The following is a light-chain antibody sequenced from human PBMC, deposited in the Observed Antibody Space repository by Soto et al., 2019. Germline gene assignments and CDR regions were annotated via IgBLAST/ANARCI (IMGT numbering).Light chain of an antibody. J-gene: IGKJ1*01. CDR1: QSISIY. V-gene: IGKV1-39*01. CDR3: QQSYSTPPWT. CDR2: AAS. Sequence: DLQMTQSPSSLSASVGDRVTITCRASQSISIYLNWYQLKPGKAPKLLIYAASSLQSGVPSRFSGSGSGTDFTLSISSLQPEDFATYYCQQSYSTPPWTFGQGTKVEI.